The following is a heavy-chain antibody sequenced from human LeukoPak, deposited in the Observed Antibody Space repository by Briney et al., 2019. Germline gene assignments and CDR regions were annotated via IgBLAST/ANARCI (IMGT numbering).Heavy chain of an antibody. V-gene: IGHV3-30-3*01. CDR3: AKDLAGSGSYSFDY. CDR2: ISYDGSNK. D-gene: IGHD1-26*01. J-gene: IGHJ4*02. Sequence: PGRSLRLSCAASGXTFSSYAMHWVRQAPGKGLEWVAVISYDGSNKYYADSVKGRFTISRDNSKNTLYLQMNSLRAEDTAVYYCAKDLAGSGSYSFDYWGQGTLVTVSS. CDR1: GXTFSSYA.